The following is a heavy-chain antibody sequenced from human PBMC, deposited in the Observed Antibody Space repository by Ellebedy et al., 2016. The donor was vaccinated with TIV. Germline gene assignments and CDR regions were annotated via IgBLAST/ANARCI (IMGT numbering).Heavy chain of an antibody. J-gene: IGHJ6*02. CDR2: IIPIFGTA. V-gene: IGHV1-69*13. D-gene: IGHD2-2*01. CDR1: GGTFSSYA. CDR3: ARDVGNIVVVPAAMLYYGMDV. Sequence: AASVKVSCKASGGTFSSYAISWVRQAPGQGLEWMGGIIPIFGTANYAQKFQGGVTITADESTSTAYMELSSLRSEDTAVYYCARDVGNIVVVPAAMLYYGMDVWGQGTTVTVSS.